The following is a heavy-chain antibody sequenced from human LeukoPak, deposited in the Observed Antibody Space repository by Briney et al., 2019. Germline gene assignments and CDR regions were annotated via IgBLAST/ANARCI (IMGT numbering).Heavy chain of an antibody. CDR1: GFTFSTYE. Sequence: GGSLRLSCAVSGFTFSTYEMSWVRQAPGKGLEWVAYISSSGSTIYYADSVKGRFTISRDNAKNSLYLQMNSLRAEDTAVYYCAEDQGSGWDFDYWGQGTLVTVSS. D-gene: IGHD6-19*01. V-gene: IGHV3-48*03. J-gene: IGHJ4*02. CDR2: ISSSGSTI. CDR3: AEDQGSGWDFDY.